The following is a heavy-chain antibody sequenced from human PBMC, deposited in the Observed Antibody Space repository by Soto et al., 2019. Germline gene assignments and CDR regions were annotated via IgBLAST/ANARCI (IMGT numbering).Heavy chain of an antibody. CDR2: ISGSGGST. D-gene: IGHD3-10*01. CDR1: GFTFSSYA. CDR3: ATGIWFGELLTSLDY. J-gene: IGHJ4*02. V-gene: IGHV3-23*01. Sequence: GGSLRLSCAASGFTFSSYAMSWVRQAPGKGLEWVSAISGSGGSTYYADSVKGRFTISRDNSKNTLYLQMNSLRAEDTAVYYCATGIWFGELLTSLDYWGQGTLVTVSS.